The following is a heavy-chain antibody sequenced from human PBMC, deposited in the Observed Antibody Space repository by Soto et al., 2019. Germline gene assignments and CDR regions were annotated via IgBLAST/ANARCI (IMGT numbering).Heavy chain of an antibody. CDR2: ISSSGNII. J-gene: IGHJ4*02. V-gene: IGHV3-11*01. CDR1: GFTFSDYY. Sequence: QVQLVESGGGLVKPGGSLRLVCEASGFTFSDYYMSWVRQAPGKGLEWVSYISSSGNIIYYADSVRGRFTISRDNAKNSVYLQMNSLRAEDTALYFCAKMSSENYYDPLFSWGQGTLVTVSS. D-gene: IGHD3-22*01. CDR3: AKMSSENYYDPLFS.